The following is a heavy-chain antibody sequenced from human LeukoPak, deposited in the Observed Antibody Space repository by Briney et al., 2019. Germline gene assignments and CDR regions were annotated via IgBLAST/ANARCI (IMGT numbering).Heavy chain of an antibody. CDR2: IYYSGST. CDR3: ARGVSYPAASFDY. J-gene: IGHJ4*02. V-gene: IGHV4-39*07. Sequence: PSETLSLTCTVSGGSISSSSYYWGWIRQPPGKGLEWIGSIYYSGSTYYNPSLKSRVTISVDTSKNQFSLKLSSVTAADTAVYYCARGVSYPAASFDYWGQGTLVTVSS. D-gene: IGHD3-16*02. CDR1: GGSISSSSYY.